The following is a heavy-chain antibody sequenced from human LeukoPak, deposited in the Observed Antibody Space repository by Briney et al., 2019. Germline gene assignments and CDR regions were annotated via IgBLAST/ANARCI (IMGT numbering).Heavy chain of an antibody. CDR3: TSLSNTDKDDY. Sequence: GGSLRLSCAASGFTFSTYSMNWVRQAPGKGLEWVSYISSGSGTVYYADSVKGRFTISRDNAKNSLYLQMNSLRAEDTAVYYCTSLSNTDKDDYWGQGTLVTVSS. CDR1: GFTFSTYS. CDR2: ISSGSGTV. D-gene: IGHD1/OR15-1a*01. J-gene: IGHJ4*02. V-gene: IGHV3-48*01.